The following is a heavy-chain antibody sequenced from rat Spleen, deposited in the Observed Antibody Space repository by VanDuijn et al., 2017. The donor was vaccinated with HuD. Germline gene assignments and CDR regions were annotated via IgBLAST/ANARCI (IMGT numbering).Heavy chain of an antibody. J-gene: IGHJ2*01. CDR3: TTGVYSLDY. V-gene: IGHV5S10*01. CDR2: ISYEGSST. CDR1: GFTFSDYY. Sequence: EVQLVESGGGLVQPGNSLKLSCAASGFTFSDYYMAWVRQAPKKGLEWVASISYEGSSTYYGDSVKGRFSISRDNTKSTLYLQMDSLRSEDTATYYCTTGVYSLDYWGQGVMVTVSS. D-gene: IGHD1-1*01.